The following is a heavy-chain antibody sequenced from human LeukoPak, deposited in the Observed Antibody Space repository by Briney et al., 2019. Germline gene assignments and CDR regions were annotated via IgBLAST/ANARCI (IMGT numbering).Heavy chain of an antibody. CDR1: GASISSNHY. V-gene: IGHV4-39*07. D-gene: IGHD3-22*01. CDR3: ARDGHSGYYYDSSVSAFDI. Sequence: SETLSLTCSVSGASISSNHYWGWIRQPPGMGLEWIGSIHYRINTYYNPSLKSRLTISIDTSKNQFSLRLSSVTAADTAVYYCARDGHSGYYYDSSVSAFDIWGQGTMVTVSS. CDR2: IHYRINT. J-gene: IGHJ3*02.